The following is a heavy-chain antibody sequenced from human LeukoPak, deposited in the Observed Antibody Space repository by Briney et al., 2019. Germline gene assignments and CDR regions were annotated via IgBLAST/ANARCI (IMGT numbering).Heavy chain of an antibody. CDR2: MDSDGSDT. D-gene: IGHD6-6*01. V-gene: IGHV3-74*01. Sequence: GGSLRLSCAASGFTFSNYWMHWVRHVPGKGLEWVSRMDSDGSDTKYADSVKGRFTISRDNAKNTLYLQMNSLRAEDTAVYYCARDTNSSPDYWGQGTLVTVSS. J-gene: IGHJ4*02. CDR1: GFTFSNYW. CDR3: ARDTNSSPDY.